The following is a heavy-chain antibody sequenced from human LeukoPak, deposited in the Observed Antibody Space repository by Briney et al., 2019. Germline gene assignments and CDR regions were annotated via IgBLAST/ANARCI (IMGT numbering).Heavy chain of an antibody. V-gene: IGHV3-33*01. CDR2: IWYDGSKT. J-gene: IGHJ4*02. CDR3: ARVIDTSSTPPVY. CDR1: GFSFSSFA. D-gene: IGHD6-6*01. Sequence: PGRSLRLSCAVSGFSFSSFAMHWVRQAPGKGLEWVALIWYDGSKTYYANSVKGRFTVSRDSAKTTLYLQMNSLRAEDTAVYYCARVIDTSSTPPVYWGQGTLVTVSS.